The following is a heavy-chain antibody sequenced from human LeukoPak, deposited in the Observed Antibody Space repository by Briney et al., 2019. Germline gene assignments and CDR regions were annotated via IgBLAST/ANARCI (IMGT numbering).Heavy chain of an antibody. V-gene: IGHV4-34*01. CDR1: GGSFSGYY. D-gene: IGHD6-13*01. CDR3: ARGRIAAASFNY. Sequence: PSETLSLTCAVYGGSFSGYYWSWIRQPPGKGLEWRGEINHSGSTNYNPSLKSRVNISVDTSKNQFSLKLSSVTAADTAVYYCARGRIAAASFNYWGQGTLVTVSS. J-gene: IGHJ4*02. CDR2: INHSGST.